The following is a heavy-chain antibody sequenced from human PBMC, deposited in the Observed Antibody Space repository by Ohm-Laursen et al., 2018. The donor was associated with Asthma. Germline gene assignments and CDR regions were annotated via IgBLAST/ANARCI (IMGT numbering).Heavy chain of an antibody. CDR1: GLTFNSYW. CDR3: ARFGRDYRSHGMDV. Sequence: SLRLSCAASGLTFNSYWMTWVRQAPGKGPEWVAHIKEDGSEESYLASVKGRFTISRDNAKNSLSLQMNSLRAEDTAVYYCARFGRDYRSHGMDVWSQGTTVTVSS. J-gene: IGHJ6*02. V-gene: IGHV3-7*05. D-gene: IGHD4-11*01. CDR2: IKEDGSEE.